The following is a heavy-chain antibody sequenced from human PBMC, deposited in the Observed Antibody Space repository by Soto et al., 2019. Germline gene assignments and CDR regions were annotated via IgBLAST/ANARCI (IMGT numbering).Heavy chain of an antibody. CDR2: IIPIFGTA. CDR3: ARGKAARRYFDY. CDR1: GGTFSSYA. J-gene: IGHJ4*02. Sequence: SVKVSCKASGGTFSSYAISWVRQAPGQGLEWMGGIIPIFGTANYAQKLQGRVTMTTDTSTSTAYMELRSLRSDDTAVYYCARGKAARRYFDYWGQGTLVTVSS. V-gene: IGHV1-69*05. D-gene: IGHD6-6*01.